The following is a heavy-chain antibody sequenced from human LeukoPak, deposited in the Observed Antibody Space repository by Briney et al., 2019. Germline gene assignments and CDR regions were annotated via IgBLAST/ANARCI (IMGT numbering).Heavy chain of an antibody. CDR2: IKLDGSEK. J-gene: IGHJ4*02. CDR3: ARDQYDTWSRRGNFDS. D-gene: IGHD3-3*01. CDR1: GFTFSSYG. V-gene: IGHV3-7*03. Sequence: GGSLRLSCAASGFTFSSYGMHWVRQAPGKGLEWVANIKLDGSEKNYVDSVKGRFTISRDNTKNSLYLQMNSLRVEDTAVFYCARDQYDTWSRRGNFDSWGQGTLVIVSS.